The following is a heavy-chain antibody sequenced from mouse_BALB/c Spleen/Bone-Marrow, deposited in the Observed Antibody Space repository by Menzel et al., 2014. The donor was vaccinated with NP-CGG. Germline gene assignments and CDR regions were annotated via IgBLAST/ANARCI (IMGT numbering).Heavy chain of an antibody. J-gene: IGHJ4*01. CDR1: GFTFSTYG. Sequence: EVKLMESGGDLAKPGGSLKLSCAASGFTFSTYGMSWVRQTPDKRLEWVATISSGGGYTYYPDSVKGRFTISRDNANNTLYLQMSSLKSEDTAMYYCTRQRNWDHYAMDYWGQGTSVTVSS. V-gene: IGHV5-6*01. D-gene: IGHD4-1*01. CDR3: TRQRNWDHYAMDY. CDR2: ISSGGGYT.